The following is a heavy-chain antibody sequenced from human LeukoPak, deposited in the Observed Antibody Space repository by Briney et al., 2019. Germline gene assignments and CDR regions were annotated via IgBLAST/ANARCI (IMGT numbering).Heavy chain of an antibody. V-gene: IGHV3-48*01. CDR1: GFTSSSYT. CDR3: ARFAAGGSYYYYMDV. J-gene: IGHJ6*03. CDR2: IGTSSTTI. Sequence: QAGGSLRLSCAASGFTSSSYTMNWVRQPPGKGLEWVSNIGTSSTTIYYADSVKGRFTISRDNAKNSLYLQMNSLRADDTAVYYCARFAAGGSYYYYMDVWAKGPRSPSP. D-gene: IGHD6-25*01.